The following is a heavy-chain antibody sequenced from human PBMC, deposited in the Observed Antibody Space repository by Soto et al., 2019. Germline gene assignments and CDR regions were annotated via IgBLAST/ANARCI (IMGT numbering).Heavy chain of an antibody. D-gene: IGHD2-8*02. J-gene: IGHJ6*02. V-gene: IGHV3-21*01. CDR2: ISSSATYI. CDR3: ARGGSGGYCTAGDCQSAMDV. Sequence: EVQVVESGGGLVNPGGSLRLSCAASECTFRSDSMNWVRQAPGKGLERVSAISSSATYIYYAGSVKGRFTISRDNARSSLYLQMNSLTVEDTAVYYCARGGSGGYCTAGDCQSAMDVWGHGTTVTVFS. CDR1: ECTFRSDS.